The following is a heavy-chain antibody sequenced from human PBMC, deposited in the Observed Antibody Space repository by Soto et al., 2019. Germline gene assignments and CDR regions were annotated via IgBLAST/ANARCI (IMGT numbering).Heavy chain of an antibody. V-gene: IGHV1-69*13. CDR1: GGSFSSYA. CDR2: IIPIFGTA. CDR3: ASSTSWYNGHQVLRSFVP. D-gene: IGHD1-1*01. Sequence: SSVKVSCKASGGSFSSYAISWLRQAPGQGLEWMGGIIPIFGTANYAQKFQGRVTITADESTSTAYMELSSLRSEDTAVYYCASSTSWYNGHQVLRSFVPWGKATLGT. J-gene: IGHJ5*02.